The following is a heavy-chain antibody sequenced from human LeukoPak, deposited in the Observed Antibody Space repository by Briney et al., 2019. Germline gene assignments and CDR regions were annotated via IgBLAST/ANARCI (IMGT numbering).Heavy chain of an antibody. Sequence: PGGSLRLSCAASGFTFSTYVMTWVRQAPGKGLEWVSTISVGGDTTFYADSVKGRFTISRDNSKHTLYLQMNSLTAEDTAVYYCAKGGSGSYYDRIDFWGQGTLVTVSS. CDR1: GFTFSTYV. CDR3: AKGGSGSYYDRIDF. J-gene: IGHJ4*02. D-gene: IGHD1-26*01. V-gene: IGHV3-23*01. CDR2: ISVGGDTT.